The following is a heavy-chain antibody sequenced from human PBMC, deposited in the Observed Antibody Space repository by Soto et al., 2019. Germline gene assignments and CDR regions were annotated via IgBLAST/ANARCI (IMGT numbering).Heavy chain of an antibody. CDR2: INPKIGEV. CDR3: ATMVIDAPMVAPSDY. D-gene: IGHD2-21*01. J-gene: IGHJ4*02. Sequence: GASVKVSCKASGYTFSGYYLHWLRQAPGQGLEWMGWINPKIGEVKYAQKFQGRVSMTSDTSNNTVYMELSRLRSDDTAVYYCATMVIDAPMVAPSDYWGQGSLVTVSS. V-gene: IGHV1-2*02. CDR1: GYTFSGYY.